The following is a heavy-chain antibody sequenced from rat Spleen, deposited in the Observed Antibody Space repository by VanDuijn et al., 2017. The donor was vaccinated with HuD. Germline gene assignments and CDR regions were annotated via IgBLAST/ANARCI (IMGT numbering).Heavy chain of an antibody. Sequence: EVQLVESGGGLVQPGRSLKLSCVASGFTFNNYWMTWIRQAPGKGLEWVASISTSGGSTYYRDSVKGRFTISRDNAKSTLYLQMDSLRSEDTATYYCSRTMGITYDYFHYWGQGVMVTVSS. CDR3: SRTMGITYDYFHY. J-gene: IGHJ2*01. D-gene: IGHD1-9*01. V-gene: IGHV5-31*01. CDR1: GFTFNNYW. CDR2: ISTSGGST.